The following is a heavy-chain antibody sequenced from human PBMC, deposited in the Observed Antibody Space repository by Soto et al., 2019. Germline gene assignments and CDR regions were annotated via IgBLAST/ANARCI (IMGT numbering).Heavy chain of an antibody. CDR3: ARQLSHICDS. V-gene: IGHV4-61*01. D-gene: IGHD1-1*01. J-gene: IGHJ4*02. Sequence: SETLSLICTVSGGSVSSGSYYWSWIRQPPGKGLEWIGYIYYSGSTNYNPSLKSRVTISVDTSKNQFSLQWSSLKASDTATYYCARQLSHICDSWGQGTLVTVSS. CDR1: GGSVSSGSYY. CDR2: IYYSGST.